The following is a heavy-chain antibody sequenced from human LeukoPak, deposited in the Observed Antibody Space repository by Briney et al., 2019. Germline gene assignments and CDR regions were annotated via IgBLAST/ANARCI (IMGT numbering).Heavy chain of an antibody. D-gene: IGHD3-22*01. CDR1: GGSISSSSYY. CDR2: IYYSGST. J-gene: IGHJ3*02. Sequence: SETLSLTCTVSGGSISSSSYYWGWIRQPPGKGLEWIGSIYYSGSTYYNPSLKSRVTISVDTSKNQFSLKLSSVTAADTAVYYCARDQASSGYYYLGALDIWGQGTMVTVSS. CDR3: ARDQASSGYYYLGALDI. V-gene: IGHV4-39*07.